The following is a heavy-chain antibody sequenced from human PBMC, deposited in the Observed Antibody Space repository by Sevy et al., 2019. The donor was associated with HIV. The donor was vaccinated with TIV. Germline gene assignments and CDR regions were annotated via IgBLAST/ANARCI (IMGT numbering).Heavy chain of an antibody. CDR1: GFTFSSYG. J-gene: IGHJ4*02. CDR3: AKEGYSSGWYSY. V-gene: IGHV3-30*18. Sequence: GGSLRLSCAASGFTFSSYGMHWVRQAPGKGLEWVAVISYDGSNKYYADSVKGRFTISRDNSKNTLYLQMNSLRAEETAVYYCAKEGYSSGWYSYWGQGTLVTVSS. CDR2: ISYDGSNK. D-gene: IGHD6-19*01.